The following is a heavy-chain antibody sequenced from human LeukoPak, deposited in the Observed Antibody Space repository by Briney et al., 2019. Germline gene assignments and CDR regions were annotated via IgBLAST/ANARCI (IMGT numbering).Heavy chain of an antibody. J-gene: IGHJ5*02. V-gene: IGHV3-48*03. CDR2: ISRSGSTI. Sequence: GGSLRLSCAASGFTFSSYEMNWVRQAPGKGLEWVSYISRSGSTIYYADSVKGRFTISRDNAKNSLYLQMNSLRAEDTAVYYCAPPPYYYEANGYSVAWGQGTLVTVSS. CDR3: APPPYYYEANGYSVA. CDR1: GFTFSSYE. D-gene: IGHD3-22*01.